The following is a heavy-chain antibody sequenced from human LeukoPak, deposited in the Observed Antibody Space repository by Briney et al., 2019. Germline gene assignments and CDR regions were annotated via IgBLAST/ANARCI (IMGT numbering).Heavy chain of an antibody. CDR3: ARDKVGGSNDY. Sequence: SVKVSCKASGGTFSSYAISWVRQAPGQGLEWMGGIIPIFGTANYAQKFQGRVTITADESTSTAYMELSGLRVEDTAIYYCARDKVGGSNDYWGQGTLVTVSS. CDR1: GGTFSSYA. CDR2: IIPIFGTA. D-gene: IGHD2-15*01. J-gene: IGHJ4*02. V-gene: IGHV1-69*13.